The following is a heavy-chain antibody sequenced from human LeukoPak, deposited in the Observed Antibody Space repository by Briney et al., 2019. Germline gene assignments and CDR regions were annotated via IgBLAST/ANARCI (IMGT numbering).Heavy chain of an antibody. J-gene: IGHJ4*02. CDR3: ARGAPLTYYDFWSGYSTFDY. CDR2: ISYDGSNK. D-gene: IGHD3-3*01. CDR1: GFTFSSYA. Sequence: PGGSLRLSCPASGFTFSSYAMHWVRQAPGKGLEWVAVISYDGSNKYYADSVRGRFTISRDNSKNTLYLQMNSLRAEDTAVYYCARGAPLTYYDFWSGYSTFDYWGQGTLVTVSS. V-gene: IGHV3-30-3*01.